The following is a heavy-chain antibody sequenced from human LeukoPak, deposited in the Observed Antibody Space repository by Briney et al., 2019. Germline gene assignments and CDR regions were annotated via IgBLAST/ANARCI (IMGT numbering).Heavy chain of an antibody. D-gene: IGHD3-22*01. Sequence: SETLSLTCTVSGGSISSSSYYWGWIRQPPGKGLEWIGNIYYSGSTNYSPSLKSRVTISVDTSKNQFSLKLSSVTAADTAVYYCARGYYYDSSGYYYFDYWGQGTLVTVSS. V-gene: IGHV4-39*07. CDR1: GGSISSSSYY. J-gene: IGHJ4*02. CDR3: ARGYYYDSSGYYYFDY. CDR2: IYYSGST.